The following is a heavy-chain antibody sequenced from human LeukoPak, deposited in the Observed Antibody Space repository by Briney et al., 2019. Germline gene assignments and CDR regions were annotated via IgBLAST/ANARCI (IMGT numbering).Heavy chain of an antibody. CDR3: ATAGYSSGWYAFQNYYYYMDV. J-gene: IGHJ6*03. V-gene: IGHV3-23*01. Sequence: GGSLRLSCAASGFTFSSYGMSWVRQAPGKGLEWVSAISGSGGSTYYADSVKGRFTISRDNSKNTLYLQMNSLRAEDTAVYYCATAGYSSGWYAFQNYYYYMDVWGKGTTVTISS. CDR1: GFTFSSYG. D-gene: IGHD6-19*01. CDR2: ISGSGGST.